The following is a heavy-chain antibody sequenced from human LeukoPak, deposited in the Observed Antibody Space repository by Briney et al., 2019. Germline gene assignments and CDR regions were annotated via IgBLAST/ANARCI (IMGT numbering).Heavy chain of an antibody. Sequence: PGGSLRLSCAASGFPFSSYNMNWVRQPPGKGLEWIGNILYSGSTYYSPSLKSRVTISLDTSRNQFSLKLNSVTAADTAVYYCAKSNGYGLVDIWGQGTMVTVSS. V-gene: IGHV4-59*12. CDR1: GFPFSSYN. D-gene: IGHD3-10*01. CDR3: AKSNGYGLVDI. J-gene: IGHJ3*02. CDR2: ILYSGST.